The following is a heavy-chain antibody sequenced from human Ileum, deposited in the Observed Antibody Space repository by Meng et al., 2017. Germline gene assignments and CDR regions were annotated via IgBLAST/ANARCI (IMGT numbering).Heavy chain of an antibody. D-gene: IGHD1-26*01. CDR1: GLTLSNDW. CDR3: TRGYSGNYGKFDP. Sequence: GLVLEYREVLVLPGGSRRLSCVASGLTLSNDWMHWVRQAPGKGLVWVSRINSDGSSTYYADSVKGRLTISRDNAKNTVYLQMNSLRDEDTAVYYCTRGYSGNYGKFDPWGQGTLVTRLL. J-gene: IGHJ5*02. V-gene: IGHV3-74*01. CDR2: INSDGSST.